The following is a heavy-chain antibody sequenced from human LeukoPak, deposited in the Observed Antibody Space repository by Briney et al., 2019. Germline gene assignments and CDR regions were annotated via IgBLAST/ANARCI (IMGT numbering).Heavy chain of an antibody. CDR1: GFTFGDYA. V-gene: IGHV3-49*04. D-gene: IGHD6-19*01. Sequence: PGRSLRLSCTASGFTFGDYAMSWVSQAPGKGLEWVGFIRSKAYGGTTEYAASVKGRFTISRDDSKSIAYLQMNSLKTEDTAVYYCTSQIAVAGTADYWGQGTLVTVSS. J-gene: IGHJ4*02. CDR2: IRSKAYGGTT. CDR3: TSQIAVAGTADY.